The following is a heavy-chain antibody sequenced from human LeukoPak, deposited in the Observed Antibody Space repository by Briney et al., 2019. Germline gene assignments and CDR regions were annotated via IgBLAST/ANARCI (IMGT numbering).Heavy chain of an antibody. Sequence: ASVKVSCKASGYTFTSNAIVWMRQAPGQGLECMGWTFNGYTKYAQNLQGRVTMAADTSTTTAYMELRSLRSDDTAVYYCARGNWGHFDYWGQGTLVTVSS. J-gene: IGHJ4*02. CDR2: TFNGYT. V-gene: IGHV1-18*01. CDR1: GYTFTSNA. CDR3: ARGNWGHFDY. D-gene: IGHD7-27*01.